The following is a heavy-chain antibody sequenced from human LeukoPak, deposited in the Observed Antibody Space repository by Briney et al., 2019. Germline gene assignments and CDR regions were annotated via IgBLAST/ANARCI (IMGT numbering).Heavy chain of an antibody. V-gene: IGHV1-18*01. CDR2: ISAYNGNT. J-gene: IGHJ4*02. Sequence: ASVKVSCKVSGYTLTELSMHWVRQAPGQGLEWMGWISAYNGNTNYAQKLQGRVTMTTDTSTSTAYMELRSLRSDDTAVYYCATLNYYDSSGYYSHAGLDYWGQGTLVTVSS. CDR1: GYTLTELS. CDR3: ATLNYYDSSGYYSHAGLDY. D-gene: IGHD3-22*01.